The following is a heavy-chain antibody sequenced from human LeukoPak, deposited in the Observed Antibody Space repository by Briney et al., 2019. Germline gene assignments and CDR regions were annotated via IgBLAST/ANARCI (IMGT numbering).Heavy chain of an antibody. CDR3: ARDSSTMIVVSHNFDY. V-gene: IGHV3-30*04. J-gene: IGHJ4*02. CDR2: ISYDGSNK. D-gene: IGHD3-22*01. CDR1: GFTFSSYA. Sequence: GGSLRLSCAASGFTFSSYAMHWVRQAPGKGLEWVAVISYDGSNKYYADSVKGRFTISRDNSKNTLYLQMNSLRAEDTAVYYCARDSSTMIVVSHNFDYWGLGTLVTVSS.